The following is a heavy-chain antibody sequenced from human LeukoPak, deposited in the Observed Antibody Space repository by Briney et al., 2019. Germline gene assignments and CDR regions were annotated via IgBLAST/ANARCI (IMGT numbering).Heavy chain of an antibody. V-gene: IGHV3-21*01. CDR3: ARVWSVEVYYASAAVLDRDY. J-gene: IGHJ4*02. CDR2: ISSSSSYI. Sequence: GGSLRLSCAASGFTFSSYSMNWVRQAPGKGLEWVSSISSSSSYIYYADSVKGRFTISRDNAKNSLYLQMNSLRAEDTAVYYCARVWSVEVYYASAAVLDRDYWGQGTLVTVSS. CDR1: GFTFSSYS. D-gene: IGHD6-13*01.